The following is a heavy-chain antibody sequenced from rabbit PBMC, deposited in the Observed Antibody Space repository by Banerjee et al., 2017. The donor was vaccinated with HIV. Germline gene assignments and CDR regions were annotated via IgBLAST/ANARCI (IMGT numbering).Heavy chain of an antibody. CDR3: ARDYASSSGYVSFNL. CDR1: GFSFNNKYV. D-gene: IGHD1-1*01. V-gene: IGHV1S45*01. Sequence: QEQLVESGGGLVQPEGSLTLTCTASGFSFNNKYVICWVRQAPGKGLEWIACIYAGSSGSTYYASWAKGRFTISKTSSTTVTLQMTSLTAADTATYFCARDYASSSGYVSFNLWGQGTLVTVS. J-gene: IGHJ4*01. CDR2: IYAGSSGST.